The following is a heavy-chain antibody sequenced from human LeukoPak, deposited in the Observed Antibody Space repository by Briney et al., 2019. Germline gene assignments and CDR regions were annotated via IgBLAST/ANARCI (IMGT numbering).Heavy chain of an antibody. CDR1: GYSLSSGYY. CDR2: IHYSGGT. D-gene: IGHD3-10*01. Sequence: SETLSLTCAVSGYSLSSGYYWGWIRQSPGKGLEWLGSIHYSGGTYYNPSLEGRVTISEETSKNHLPLRLSSVTAADTAVYYCARDKWFGQLHLDVWGKGTTVTVSS. CDR3: ARDKWFGQLHLDV. V-gene: IGHV4-38-2*02. J-gene: IGHJ6*03.